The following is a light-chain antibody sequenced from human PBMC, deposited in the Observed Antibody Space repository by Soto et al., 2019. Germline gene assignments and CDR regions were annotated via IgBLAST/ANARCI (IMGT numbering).Light chain of an antibody. V-gene: IGKV3-20*01. J-gene: IGKJ1*01. CDR3: QQYGSTPRT. Sequence: ETVLTQSPGTLSLSPGDRATLSCRASQSVSSSYLAWYQQKPGQAPRLLIYDASRSATGIPDRFSGSGSGTDFTLTISRLEPEDFAVYYCQQYGSTPRTFGQGTKVEIK. CDR2: DAS. CDR1: QSVSSSY.